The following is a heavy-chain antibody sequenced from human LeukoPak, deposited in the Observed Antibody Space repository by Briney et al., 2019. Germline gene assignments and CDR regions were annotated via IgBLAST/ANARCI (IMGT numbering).Heavy chain of an antibody. Sequence: GGSLRLSCAASGFTFSSYSMNWVRQAPGKGLEWVSSISSSSSYIYYADSVKGRLTISRDNAKNSLYLQMNSLRAEDTAVYYCARSSTYYYDSSGYYADAFDIWGQGTMVTVSS. CDR3: ARSSTYYYDSSGYYADAFDI. CDR2: ISSSSSYI. CDR1: GFTFSSYS. J-gene: IGHJ3*02. D-gene: IGHD3-22*01. V-gene: IGHV3-21*01.